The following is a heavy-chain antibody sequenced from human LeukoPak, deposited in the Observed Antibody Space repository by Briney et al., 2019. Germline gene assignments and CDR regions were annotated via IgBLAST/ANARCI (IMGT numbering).Heavy chain of an antibody. CDR2: IYPGDSDT. CDR1: GYSFTSYW. J-gene: IGHJ5*02. CDR3: ARHLLAGAYYYDSSGYYASSFDP. Sequence: GESLKISCKGSGYSFTSYWIGWVRQMPGKGLEWMGIIYPGDSDTRYSPSFQGQVTISADKSISTAYLQWSSLKASDTAMYYCARHLLAGAYYYDSSGYYASSFDPWGQGTLVTVSS. V-gene: IGHV5-51*01. D-gene: IGHD3-22*01.